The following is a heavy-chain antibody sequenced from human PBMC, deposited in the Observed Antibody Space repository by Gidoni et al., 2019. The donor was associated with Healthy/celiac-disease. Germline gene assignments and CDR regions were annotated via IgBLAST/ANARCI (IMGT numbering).Heavy chain of an antibody. J-gene: IGHJ4*02. CDR2: INHSGST. D-gene: IGHD6-13*01. V-gene: IGHV4-34*01. CDR1: GGSFSGYY. CDR3: ASRPIAAAGPGYFDY. Sequence: QVQLQQWGAGLLKPSETLSLTCAVYGGSFSGYYWSWIRQPPGKGLEWIGEINHSGSTNYNPSLKSRVTISVDTSKNQFSLKLSSVTAADTAVYYCASRPIAAAGPGYFDYWGQGTLVTVSS.